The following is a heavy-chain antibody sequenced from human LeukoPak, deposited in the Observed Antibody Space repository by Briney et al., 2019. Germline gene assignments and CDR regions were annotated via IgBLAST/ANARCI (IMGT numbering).Heavy chain of an antibody. V-gene: IGHV1-8*03. CDR3: ARVSITIFGVVQYYYYYYMDV. J-gene: IGHJ6*03. CDR1: GYTFTSYD. CDR2: MNPNSGNT. Sequence: ASVKVSCKASGYTFTSYDINWVRQATGQGLEWMGWMNPNSGNTGYAQKFQGRVTITRNTSISTAYMELSSLRSEDTAVYYCARVSITIFGVVQYYYYYYMDVWGKGTTVTVSS. D-gene: IGHD3-3*01.